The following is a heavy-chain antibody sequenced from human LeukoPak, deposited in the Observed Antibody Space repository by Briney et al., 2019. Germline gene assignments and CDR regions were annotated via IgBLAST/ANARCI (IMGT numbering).Heavy chain of an antibody. CDR1: GFTFSNYW. D-gene: IGHD3-22*01. CDR3: ARDLSRGDSSGYDRFDYYYYMDV. CDR2: INSDGSSR. J-gene: IGHJ6*03. V-gene: IGHV3-74*01. Sequence: PGGSLRLSCAASGFTFSNYWMHWVRQAPGKGLVWVSRINSDGSSRNYADSVKGRFTISRDNAKNTLYLQMNSLRAEDTAVYYCARDLSRGDSSGYDRFDYYYYMDVWGKGTTVTVSS.